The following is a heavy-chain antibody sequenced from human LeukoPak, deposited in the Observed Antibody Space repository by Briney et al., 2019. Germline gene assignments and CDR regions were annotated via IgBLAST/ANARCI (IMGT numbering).Heavy chain of an antibody. D-gene: IGHD6-13*01. J-gene: IGHJ4*02. V-gene: IGHV4-38-2*01. Sequence: SEALSLTCAVSGYSISSGYYWGWIRQLPGKGLEWIGSIYHSGSTYYNPSLKSRVTISVDTSKNQFSLKLSSVTAADTAVYYCASPGIAAAGMEDWGQGTLVTVSS. CDR2: IYHSGST. CDR1: GYSISSGYY. CDR3: ASPGIAAAGMED.